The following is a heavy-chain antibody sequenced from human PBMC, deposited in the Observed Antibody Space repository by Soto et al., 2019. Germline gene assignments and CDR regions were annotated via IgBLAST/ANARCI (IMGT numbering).Heavy chain of an antibody. CDR2: ISSSSSYI. CDR1: GFTFSSYS. CDR3: ARDRRDGYNFDY. J-gene: IGHJ4*02. Sequence: EVQLVESGGGLVKPGGSLRLSCAASGFTFSSYSMNWVRQASGKGLEWVSSISSSSSYIYYADSVKGRFTISRDNAKNSLYLQMNSLRAEDTAVYYCARDRRDGYNFDYWGQGTLVTVSS. D-gene: IGHD5-12*01. V-gene: IGHV3-21*01.